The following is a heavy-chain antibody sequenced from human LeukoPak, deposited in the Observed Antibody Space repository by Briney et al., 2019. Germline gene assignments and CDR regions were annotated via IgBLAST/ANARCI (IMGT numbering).Heavy chain of an antibody. Sequence: PGGSLRLSCAASGFTFSNAWMSWVRQAPGKGLEWVGRIKSKTDGGTTDYAAPVTGRFTISRDDSKNTLYPQMNSLKTDDTAVYYCTTDMSGGYYYDSSGYPADYWGQGTLGTVSS. CDR1: GFTFSNAW. V-gene: IGHV3-15*01. J-gene: IGHJ4*02. CDR3: TTDMSGGYYYDSSGYPADY. CDR2: IKSKTDGGTT. D-gene: IGHD3-22*01.